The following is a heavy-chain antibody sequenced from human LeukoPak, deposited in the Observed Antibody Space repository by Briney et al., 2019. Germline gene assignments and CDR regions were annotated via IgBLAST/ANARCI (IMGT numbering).Heavy chain of an antibody. CDR1: GFTFSSYA. D-gene: IGHD5-18*01. CDR2: ISYDGSNK. Sequence: TGGSLRLSCAASGFTFSSYAMHWVRQAPGKGLEGVAVISYDGSNKYYADSVKGRFTISRDNSKNTLYLQMNSLRAEDTAVYYCARDEGREDTAMASQSYDYYYGMDVWGQGTTVTVSS. V-gene: IGHV3-30-3*01. CDR3: ARDEGREDTAMASQSYDYYYGMDV. J-gene: IGHJ6*02.